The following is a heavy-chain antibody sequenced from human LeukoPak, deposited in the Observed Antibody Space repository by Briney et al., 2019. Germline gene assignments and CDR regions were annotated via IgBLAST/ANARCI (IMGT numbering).Heavy chain of an antibody. CDR2: IYYDGKT. V-gene: IGHV4-59*01. CDR3: ARHDYGGNRHFDY. Sequence: SETLSLTCSVSGGSISSYYWSWVRQPPGKGLEWIGYIYYDGKTNYNPSLKSRVTISVDTSKDQFSLKLSSVTAADTALYYCARHDYGGNRHFDYWGQGTLVTVSS. CDR1: GGSISSYY. J-gene: IGHJ4*02. D-gene: IGHD4-23*01.